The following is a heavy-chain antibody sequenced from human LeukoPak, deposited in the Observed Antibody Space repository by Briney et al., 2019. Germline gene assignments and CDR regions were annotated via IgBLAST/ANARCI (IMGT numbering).Heavy chain of an antibody. J-gene: IGHJ3*02. CDR1: GFTFSSYA. D-gene: IGHD2-15*01. CDR3: ARGGLGYCSGGSCYPGAAFDI. Sequence: GGSLRLSCAAAGFTFSSYAMQWVRQAPGKGLEWVAVISYEGRNKYYADSVKGRFTISRDNSKNTLYLQMNRLRAEDTAVYYCARGGLGYCSGGSCYPGAAFDIWGQGKMVTVSS. CDR2: ISYEGRNK. V-gene: IGHV3-30*04.